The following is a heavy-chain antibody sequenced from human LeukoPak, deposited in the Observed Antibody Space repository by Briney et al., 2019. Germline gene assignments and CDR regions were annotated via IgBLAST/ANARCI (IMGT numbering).Heavy chain of an antibody. J-gene: IGHJ3*02. CDR2: ISSSSTYI. D-gene: IGHD3-16*01. Sequence: GGSLRLSCAASGFTFSSYSMNWVRQAPGKGLEWVSSISSSSTYIYYADSVRGRFTISRDNAKNSLYLQMNSLRAEDTAVYYCARIWLKAFDIWGQGTMVTVSS. CDR3: ARIWLKAFDI. CDR1: GFTFSSYS. V-gene: IGHV3-21*01.